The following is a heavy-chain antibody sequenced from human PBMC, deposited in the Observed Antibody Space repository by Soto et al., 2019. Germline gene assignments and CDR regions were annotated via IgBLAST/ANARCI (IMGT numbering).Heavy chain of an antibody. V-gene: IGHV4-31*01. Sequence: QVQLQESGPGLVKPSQTLSLTCTVSGGSISSGGYYWSWIRQHPGKGLEWIGYIYYIGSTSYNPSIKSPVTISVDTYKNQFSRKLSSVTAADTAVYYCARASTGWRYSYGIWGQGTLVTVSS. CDR1: GGSISSGGYY. CDR2: IYYIGST. J-gene: IGHJ4*02. D-gene: IGHD5-18*01. CDR3: ARASTGWRYSYGI.